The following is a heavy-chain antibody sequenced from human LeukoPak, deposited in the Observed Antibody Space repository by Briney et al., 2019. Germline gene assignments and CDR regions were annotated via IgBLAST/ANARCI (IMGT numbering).Heavy chain of an antibody. J-gene: IGHJ6*02. CDR2: ISYDGSNK. CDR1: GFTFSSYA. D-gene: IGHD6-6*01. V-gene: IGHV3-30-3*01. Sequence: GRSLRLSCAASGFTFSSYAMHWVRQAPGKGLEWVAVISYDGSNKYYADSAKGRFTISRDNSKNTLYLQMNSLRAEDTAVYYCAWVKQLVPDYYYYYGMDVWGQGTTVTVSS. CDR3: AWVKQLVPDYYYYYGMDV.